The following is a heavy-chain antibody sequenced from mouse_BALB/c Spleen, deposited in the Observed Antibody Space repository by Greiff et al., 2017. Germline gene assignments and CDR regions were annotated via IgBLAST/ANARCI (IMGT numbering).Heavy chain of an antibody. CDR2: IDPANGNT. J-gene: IGHJ2*01. CDR1: GFNIKDTY. D-gene: IGHD1-1*01. V-gene: IGHV14-3*02. CDR3: ARGDYYGSSDFDY. Sequence: EVKLQESGAELVKPGASVKLSCTASGFNIKDTYMHWVKQRPEQGLEWIGRIDPANGNTKYDPKFQGKATITADTSSNTAYLQLSSLTSEDTAVYYCARGDYYGSSDFDYWGQGTTLTVSS.